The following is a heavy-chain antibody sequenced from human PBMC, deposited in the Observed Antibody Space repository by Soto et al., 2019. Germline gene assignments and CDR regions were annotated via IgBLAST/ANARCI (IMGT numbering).Heavy chain of an antibody. J-gene: IGHJ5*02. CDR2: IIPIFGTA. CDR3: ARERGGGSNWFDP. CDR1: GGTFSSYA. V-gene: IGHV1-69*12. D-gene: IGHD2-15*01. Sequence: QVQLVQSGAEVKKPGSSVKVSCKASGGTFSSYAISWVRQAPGQGLEWMGGIIPIFGTANYAQKFQGRIKITADESTSTCYKEQSSLRAGEPAVDCCARERGGGSNWFDPWGQGTLVTVSS.